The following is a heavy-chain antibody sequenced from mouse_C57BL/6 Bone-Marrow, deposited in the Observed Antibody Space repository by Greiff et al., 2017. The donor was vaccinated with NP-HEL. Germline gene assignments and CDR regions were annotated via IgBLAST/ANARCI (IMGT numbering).Heavy chain of an antibody. J-gene: IGHJ4*01. V-gene: IGHV1-39*01. Sequence: VQLKESGPELVKPGASVKISCKASGYSFTDYNMNWVKQSNGKSLEWIVVIHPHYVTPRSPPPFPFPATFTLAQSSSTAYMQLNSLTSEDSAVYYCARSDYGRDYAMDYWGQGTSVTVSS. CDR1: GYSFTDYN. D-gene: IGHD1-1*01. CDR3: ARSDYGRDYAMDY. CDR2: IHPHYVTP.